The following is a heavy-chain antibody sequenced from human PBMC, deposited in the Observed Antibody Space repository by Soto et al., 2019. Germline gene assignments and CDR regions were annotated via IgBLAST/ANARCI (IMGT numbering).Heavy chain of an antibody. Sequence: SETLSLTCTVSGDSISTYYWSWVRQPPGKGLEWIAYIYYTGNTYYNPSLKSRVTISMDTSKNQFSLKLSSVTAADTAVYYCARYYYDSSGYYYGWFDPWGQGTLVTVSS. CDR3: ARYYYDSSGYYYGWFDP. J-gene: IGHJ5*02. D-gene: IGHD3-22*01. V-gene: IGHV4-59*01. CDR1: GDSISTYY. CDR2: IYYTGNT.